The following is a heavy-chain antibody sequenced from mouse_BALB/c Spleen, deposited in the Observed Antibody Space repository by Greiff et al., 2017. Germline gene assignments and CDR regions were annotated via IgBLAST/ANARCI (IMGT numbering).Heavy chain of an antibody. V-gene: IGHV5-12-1*01. D-gene: IGHD2-10*01. J-gene: IGHJ1*01. CDR2: ISSGGGST. Sequence: EVQGVESGGGLVKPGGSLKLSCAASGFAFSSYDMSWVRQTPEKRLDWVAYISSGGGSTYYPDTVKGRFTISRDNAKNTLYLQMSSLKSEDTAMYYCARGPTQGYFDVWGAGTTVTVSS. CDR3: ARGPTQGYFDV. CDR1: GFAFSSYD.